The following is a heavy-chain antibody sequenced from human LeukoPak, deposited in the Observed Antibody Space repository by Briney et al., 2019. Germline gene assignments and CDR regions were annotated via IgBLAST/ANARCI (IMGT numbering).Heavy chain of an antibody. V-gene: IGHV3-30*18. CDR1: GFAFSNFA. CDR2: ISYDGSNK. D-gene: IGHD6-13*01. CDR3: AKGAYSSSWFNFDY. Sequence: TGGSLRLSCAASGFAFSNFAVAWVRQAPGKGLEWVAVISYDGSNKYYADSVKGRFTISRDNSKNTLYLQMNSLRAEDTAVYHCAKGAYSSSWFNFDYWGQGTLVTVSS. J-gene: IGHJ4*02.